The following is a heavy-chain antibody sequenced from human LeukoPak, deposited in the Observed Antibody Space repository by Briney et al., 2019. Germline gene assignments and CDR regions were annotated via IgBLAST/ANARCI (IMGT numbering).Heavy chain of an antibody. V-gene: IGHV4-4*02. J-gene: IGHJ6*03. CDR1: GGSISSSNW. D-gene: IGHD3-9*01. CDR2: IYHSGST. CDR3: ARGGSFDSLLLGHYYMDV. Sequence: PSGTLSLTCAVSGGSISSSNWWSWIRQPPGKGLEWIGEIYHSGSTNYNPSLKSRVTISVDKSKTQFSLKLSSVTAADTAVYYCARGGSFDSLLLGHYYMDVWGKGTTVTTSS.